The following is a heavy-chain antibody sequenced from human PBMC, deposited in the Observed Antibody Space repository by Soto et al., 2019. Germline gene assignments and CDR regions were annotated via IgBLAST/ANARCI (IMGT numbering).Heavy chain of an antibody. CDR3: ASSSALATASLNDY. D-gene: IGHD1-26*01. Sequence: QVQLVQSGAEVKKPGASVQVSCKASGYTFTSYGISWVRQAPGQGLEWMGWISAYNGNTNYAQKLQGRVTMTTDTSTSTAYMELRRLRSDDTAVYYCASSSALATASLNDYWGQGTLVTVSS. CDR2: ISAYNGNT. CDR1: GYTFTSYG. V-gene: IGHV1-18*01. J-gene: IGHJ4*02.